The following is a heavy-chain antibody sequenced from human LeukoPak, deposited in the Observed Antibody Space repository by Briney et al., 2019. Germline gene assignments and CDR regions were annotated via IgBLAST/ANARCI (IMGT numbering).Heavy chain of an antibody. V-gene: IGHV1-69*05. Sequence: SVKVSCKASGGAFSSYAINWVRQAPGQGLEWMGGIFPLSGTANYAQNFKGRVTITTDASTSTSHMELSSLRSDDTAVYYCARAPYGVYSGDYYSYYMDVWGKGTTVTVSS. CDR1: GGAFSSYA. D-gene: IGHD4/OR15-4a*01. CDR2: IFPLSGTA. CDR3: ARAPYGVYSGDYYSYYMDV. J-gene: IGHJ6*03.